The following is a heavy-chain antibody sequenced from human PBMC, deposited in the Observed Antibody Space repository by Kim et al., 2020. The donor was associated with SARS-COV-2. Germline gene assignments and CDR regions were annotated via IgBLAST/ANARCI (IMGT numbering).Heavy chain of an antibody. V-gene: IGHV3-33*05. J-gene: IGHJ6*02. D-gene: IGHD3-10*01. Sequence: GGSLRLSCAASGFTFSSYGMHWVRQAPGKGLEWVAVISYDGSNKYYADSVKGRFTISRDNSKNTLYLQMNSLRAEDTAVYYCAREARGYYGSGSSLFLNYYGMDVWGQGTTVTVSS. CDR2: ISYDGSNK. CDR3: AREARGYYGSGSSLFLNYYGMDV. CDR1: GFTFSSYG.